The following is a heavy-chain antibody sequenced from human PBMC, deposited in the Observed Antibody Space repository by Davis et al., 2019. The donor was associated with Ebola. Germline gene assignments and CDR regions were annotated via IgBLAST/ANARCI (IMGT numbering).Heavy chain of an antibody. CDR3: TTEFSGSGWYRGFYYYGMDV. V-gene: IGHV3-15*01. CDR2: IKSKTDGGTT. D-gene: IGHD6-19*01. CDR1: GFTFSNAW. Sequence: GGSLRLSCAASGFTFSNAWMSWVRQAPGKGLEWVGRIKSKTDGGTTDYAAPVKGRFTISRDDSKNTLSLQMNSLKTEDTAVYYCTTEFSGSGWYRGFYYYGMDVWGQGTTVTVSS. J-gene: IGHJ6*02.